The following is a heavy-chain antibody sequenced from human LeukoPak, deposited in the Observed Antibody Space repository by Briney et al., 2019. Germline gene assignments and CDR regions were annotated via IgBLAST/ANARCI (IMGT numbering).Heavy chain of an antibody. V-gene: IGHV4-31*03. Sequence: SQTLSLTCTVSGGSISSGGYYWSWIRQHPGKGLEWIGYIYYSGSTYYNPSLKSRVTISVDTSKNQFSLKLSSVTAADTAVYYCARENGPYCGGDCYLRWFDPWGQGTLVTVSS. D-gene: IGHD2-21*02. J-gene: IGHJ5*02. CDR1: GGSISSGGYY. CDR2: IYYSGST. CDR3: ARENGPYCGGDCYLRWFDP.